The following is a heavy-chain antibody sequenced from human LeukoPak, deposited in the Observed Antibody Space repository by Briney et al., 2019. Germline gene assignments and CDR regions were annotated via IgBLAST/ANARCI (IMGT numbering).Heavy chain of an antibody. D-gene: IGHD3-22*01. CDR3: ARDDSSGYGGFDY. J-gene: IGHJ4*02. V-gene: IGHV4-31*03. CDR2: IYYSGST. Sequence: PSETLSLTCTVSGGSISSGGYYWSWIRQHPGKGLEWIGYIYYSGSTYYNPSLKSRVTISVDTSKNQFSLKLSSVTAADTAVYYCARDDSSGYGGFDYWGQGTLVTVSS. CDR1: GGSISSGGYY.